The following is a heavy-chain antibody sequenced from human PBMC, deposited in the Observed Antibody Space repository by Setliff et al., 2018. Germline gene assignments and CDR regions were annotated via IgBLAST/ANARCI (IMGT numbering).Heavy chain of an antibody. V-gene: IGHV4-59*01. CDR3: ARDSALHSYHFDSSGYLDY. D-gene: IGHD3-22*01. Sequence: LSLTCTVSGCSISSYYWSWIRQPPVKGLGWIGYVYYSGTTNYNPLFKSRVTISVDRPKNQFSLKLSSVTAADTGVHYCARDSALHSYHFDSSGYLDYWGQGALVTVSS. J-gene: IGHJ4*02. CDR1: GCSISSYY. CDR2: VYYSGTT.